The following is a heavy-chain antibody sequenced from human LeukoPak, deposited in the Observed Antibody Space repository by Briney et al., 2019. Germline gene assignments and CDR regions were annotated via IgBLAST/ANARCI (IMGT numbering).Heavy chain of an antibody. CDR3: ASLYTIFGVALRGYYFDY. V-gene: IGHV4-61*02. J-gene: IGHJ4*02. CDR2: IYTSGST. Sequence: SETLSLTCTVSGGSISSGSYYWSWIRQPAGKGLEWIGRIYTSGSTNYNPSLKSRVTISVDTSKNQFSLKLSSVTAADTAVYYCASLYTIFGVALRGYYFDYWGQGTLDTVSS. D-gene: IGHD3-3*01. CDR1: GGSISSGSYY.